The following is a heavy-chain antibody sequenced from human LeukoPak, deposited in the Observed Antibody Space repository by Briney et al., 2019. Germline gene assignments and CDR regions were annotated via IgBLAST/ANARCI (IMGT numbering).Heavy chain of an antibody. J-gene: IGHJ5*02. D-gene: IGHD3-10*01. CDR3: ARDFYGSGGSFTNLYNWFDP. Sequence: GGSLRLSCAASGFTFSGYGMHWVRQAPGKGLEWVAFVRYDSSNKYYADSVKGRFTVSRDNAKNSLYLQMNSLRAEDTAVYYCARDFYGSGGSFTNLYNWFDPWGQGTLVTVSS. V-gene: IGHV3-30*02. CDR2: VRYDSSNK. CDR1: GFTFSGYG.